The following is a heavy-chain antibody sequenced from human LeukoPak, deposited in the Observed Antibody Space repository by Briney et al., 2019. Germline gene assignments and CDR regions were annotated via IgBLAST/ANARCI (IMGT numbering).Heavy chain of an antibody. D-gene: IGHD6-19*01. V-gene: IGHV4-30-4*01. CDR3: AGAVAGPNWFDP. CDR2: IYYSGST. J-gene: IGHJ5*02. CDR1: GGSISSGDYY. Sequence: SETLSLTCTVSGGSISSGDYYWSWIRQPPGKGLEWIGYIYYSGSTYYNPSLKSRVTISVDTSKNQFSLKLSSVTAADTAVYYCAGAVAGPNWFDPWGQGTLVTVSS.